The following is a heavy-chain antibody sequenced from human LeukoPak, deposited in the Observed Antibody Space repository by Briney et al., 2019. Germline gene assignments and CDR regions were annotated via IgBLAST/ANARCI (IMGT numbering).Heavy chain of an antibody. V-gene: IGHV1-2*02. CDR1: GYTFTGYY. Sequence: ASVKVSCKASGYTFTGYYMHWVRQAPGQGLEWMGWINPNSGGTNYAQKFQGRVTTTRDTSISTAYMELSRLRSDDTAVYYCARAPRGYGSGSAFDYWGQGTLVTVSS. D-gene: IGHD3-10*01. CDR3: ARAPRGYGSGSAFDY. J-gene: IGHJ4*02. CDR2: INPNSGGT.